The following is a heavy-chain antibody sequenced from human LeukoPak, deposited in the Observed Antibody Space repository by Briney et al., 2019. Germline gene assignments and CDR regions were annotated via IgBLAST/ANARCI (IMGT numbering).Heavy chain of an antibody. V-gene: IGHV1-3*01. Sequence: ASVKVSCKASGYTFTSFAVHWVRQAPGQRLEWMGWINAGTGNRKYSQKFQDRVTLTRETSATTAYMELSSLTSEDTAVYYCARVSDDSGWNFDYWGQGTLVTVSS. J-gene: IGHJ4*02. CDR3: ARVSDDSGWNFDY. CDR2: INAGTGNR. CDR1: GYTFTSFA. D-gene: IGHD6-19*01.